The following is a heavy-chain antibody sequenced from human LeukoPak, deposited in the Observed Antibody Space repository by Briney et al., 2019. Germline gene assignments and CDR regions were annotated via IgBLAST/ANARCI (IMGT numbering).Heavy chain of an antibody. V-gene: IGHV3-9*01. CDR3: AKVYGSGSNWYFDL. CDR1: GFTFDDYA. CDR2: ISWNSGNI. Sequence: GRSLRLSCAASGFTFDDYAMHWVRQAPGKGLEWVSGISWNSGNIGYADSVKGRFTISRDNAKNSLYLQMNSLRAEDTALYYCAKVYGSGSNWYFDLWGRGTLVTVSS. J-gene: IGHJ2*01. D-gene: IGHD3-10*01.